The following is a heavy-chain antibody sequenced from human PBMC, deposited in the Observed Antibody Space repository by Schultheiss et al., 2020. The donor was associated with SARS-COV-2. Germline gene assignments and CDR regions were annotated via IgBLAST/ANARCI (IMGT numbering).Heavy chain of an antibody. Sequence: ASVKVSCKASGGTFSSYAISWVRQAPGQGLEWMGWINPNSGNTGYAQKFQGRVTMTRNTSISTAYMELSSLRSEDTAVYYCARGPDVGCLLNWGQGTLVTVSS. J-gene: IGHJ4*02. CDR3: ARGPDVGCLLN. D-gene: IGHD2-15*01. CDR1: GGTFSSYA. V-gene: IGHV1-8*02. CDR2: INPNSGNT.